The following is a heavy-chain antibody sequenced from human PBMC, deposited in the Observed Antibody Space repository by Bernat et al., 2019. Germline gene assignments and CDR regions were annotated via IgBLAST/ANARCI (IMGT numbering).Heavy chain of an antibody. V-gene: IGHV4-34*01. D-gene: IGHD6-13*01. Sequence: QVQLQQWGAGLLKPSETLSLTCAVYGGSFSGYYWSWIRQPPGKGLEWIGEINHSGSTNYNPSLKSRVTISVDTSKTQFSLQLSSVTAADTAVYYCARERFVIAAAGQPDDYWGQGTLVTVSS. CDR1: GGSFSGYY. J-gene: IGHJ4*02. CDR2: INHSGST. CDR3: ARERFVIAAAGQPDDY.